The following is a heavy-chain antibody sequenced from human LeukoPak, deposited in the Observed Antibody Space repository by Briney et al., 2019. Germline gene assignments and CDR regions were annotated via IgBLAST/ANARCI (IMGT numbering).Heavy chain of an antibody. CDR1: GGTFSSYA. D-gene: IGHD3-22*01. V-gene: IGHV1-69*06. Sequence: ASVKVSCKASGGTFSSYAISWVRQAPGQGLEWMGGIIPIFGTANYAQKFQGRVTITADKSTSTAYMELSSLRSEDTAVYYCAMWRITMIVVVIYDAFDIWGQGTMVTVSS. J-gene: IGHJ3*02. CDR2: IIPIFGTA. CDR3: AMWRITMIVVVIYDAFDI.